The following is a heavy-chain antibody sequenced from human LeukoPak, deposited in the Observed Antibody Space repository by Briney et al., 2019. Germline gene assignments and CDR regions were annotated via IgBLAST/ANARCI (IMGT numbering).Heavy chain of an antibody. D-gene: IGHD2-2*01. CDR2: ISGSGGNT. CDR1: GFTFNSYA. Sequence: PGGSLRLSCAASGFTFNSYAMSWVRQAPGKGLEWVSAISGSGGNTYYADSVKGRFTISRDNAKNSLYLQMNSLRAEDTAVYYCARGHGVVSASDDAFDIWGQGTMVTVSS. J-gene: IGHJ3*02. CDR3: ARGHGVVSASDDAFDI. V-gene: IGHV3-23*01.